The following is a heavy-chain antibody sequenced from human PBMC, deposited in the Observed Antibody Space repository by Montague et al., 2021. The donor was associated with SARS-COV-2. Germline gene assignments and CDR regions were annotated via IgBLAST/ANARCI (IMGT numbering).Heavy chain of an antibody. J-gene: IGHJ4*02. CDR1: GYTFSSYD. Sequence: SVKVSCKASGYTFSSYDINWVRQATGQGLEWMGWMNPNSGNTGYAQKFQGRVAMTRDTSISTAYMELSSLRSEDTAVYYCARALSRHIVVVIASVLREYYVDYWGQGTLVTGSS. V-gene: IGHV1-8*01. CDR3: ARALSRHIVVVIASVLREYYVDY. D-gene: IGHD2-21*01. CDR2: MNPNSGNT.